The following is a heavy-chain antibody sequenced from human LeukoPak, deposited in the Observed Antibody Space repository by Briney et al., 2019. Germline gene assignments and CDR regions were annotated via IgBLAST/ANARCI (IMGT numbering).Heavy chain of an antibody. CDR3: ARDHSSGSYYNY. D-gene: IGHD1-26*01. CDR2: ISAYNGNT. CDR1: GYTLTTYG. Sequence: ASVKVSCKASGYTLTTYGISWVRQAPGQGLEWMGWISAYNGNTIYAQILQGRVTMTTDTSTTTAYMELRSLRSDDTAVYYCARDHSSGSYYNYWGQGTLVTVSS. J-gene: IGHJ4*02. V-gene: IGHV1-18*01.